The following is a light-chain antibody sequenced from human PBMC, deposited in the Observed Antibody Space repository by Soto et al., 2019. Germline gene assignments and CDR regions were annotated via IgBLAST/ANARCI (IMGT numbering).Light chain of an antibody. V-gene: IGKV3-15*01. J-gene: IGKJ1*01. CDR3: QQYDYWTRT. CDR1: XSISRSK. Sequence: IVITQSAATLSVSQGQSATLSCRASXSISRSKLAWYQQNPGQAPRXVMDGXSNRATGSPARFSGSGSGTEFTLPISSLQSEYFAVYYCQQYDYWTRTFGQGTKVDIK. CDR2: GXS.